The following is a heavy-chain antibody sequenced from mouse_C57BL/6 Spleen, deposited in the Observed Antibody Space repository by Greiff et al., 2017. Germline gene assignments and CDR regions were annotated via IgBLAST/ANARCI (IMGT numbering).Heavy chain of an antibody. CDR3: ARSYGNYVLYYFDY. D-gene: IGHD2-1*01. CDR2: IHPNSGST. Sequence: VQLQQPGAELVKPGASVKLSCKASGYTFTSYWMHWVKQRPGQGLEWIGMIHPNSGSTNYNEKFKSKATLTVDKSSSTAYMQLSSLTSEDSAVYYCARSYGNYVLYYFDYWGQGTTLTVSS. CDR1: GYTFTSYW. J-gene: IGHJ2*01. V-gene: IGHV1-64*01.